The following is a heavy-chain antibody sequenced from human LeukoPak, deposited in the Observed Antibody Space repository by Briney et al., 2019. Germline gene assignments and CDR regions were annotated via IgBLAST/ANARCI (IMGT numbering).Heavy chain of an antibody. D-gene: IGHD2-15*01. CDR3: ARDGLVVLLDY. CDR1: GFTFSSYA. V-gene: IGHV3-30-3*01. Sequence: GGSLRLSCAASGFTFSSYAMHWVRQAPGKGLEWVAVISYDGSNKYYADSVKGRFTISRDNSKNTLYLQMNSLRAEDTAVYYCARDGLVVLLDYWGQGTLVTVSS. J-gene: IGHJ4*02. CDR2: ISYDGSNK.